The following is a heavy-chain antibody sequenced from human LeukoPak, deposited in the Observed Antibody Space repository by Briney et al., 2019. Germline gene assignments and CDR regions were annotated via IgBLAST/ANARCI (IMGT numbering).Heavy chain of an antibody. CDR2: IRSKANSYAT. J-gene: IGHJ4*02. D-gene: IGHD6-19*01. Sequence: GGSLRLSCAASGFTFSGSAMHWVRHASGKGLESVGRIRSKANSYATAYAASVKGRFTISRDDSKDTAYLQMNSLKTEDTAVYYCTRHGYSSGWYDYWGQGTLVTVSS. V-gene: IGHV3-73*01. CDR1: GFTFSGSA. CDR3: TRHGYSSGWYDY.